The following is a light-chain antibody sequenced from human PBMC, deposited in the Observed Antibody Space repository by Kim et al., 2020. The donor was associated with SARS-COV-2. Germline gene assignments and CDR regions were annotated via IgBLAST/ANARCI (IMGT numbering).Light chain of an antibody. J-gene: IGLJ2*01. CDR1: ALPKKY. CDR2: NDS. Sequence: SPGQTARITCSGDALPKKYAYWYQQKPGQAPVLVIYNDSERPSGIPERFSGSSSGTTVTLTISGVQAEDEADYYCQSADSSGTYVVFGGGTQLTVL. CDR3: QSADSSGTYVV. V-gene: IGLV3-25*03.